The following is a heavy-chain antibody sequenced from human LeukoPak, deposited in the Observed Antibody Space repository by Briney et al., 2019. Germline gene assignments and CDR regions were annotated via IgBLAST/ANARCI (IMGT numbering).Heavy chain of an antibody. CDR1: GYSISSGYY. CDR2: IYHSGST. CDR3: ARDGAARPFDY. V-gene: IGHV4-38-2*02. Sequence: SETLSLTCTVSGYSISSGYYWGWIRQPPGKGLEWIGSIYHSGSTYYSPSLKSRVTISVDTSKNQFSLKLSSVTAADTAVYYCARDGAARPFDYWGQGTLVTVSS. D-gene: IGHD6-6*01. J-gene: IGHJ4*02.